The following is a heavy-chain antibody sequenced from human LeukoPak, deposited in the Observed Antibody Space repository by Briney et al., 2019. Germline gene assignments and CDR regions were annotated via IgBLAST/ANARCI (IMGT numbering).Heavy chain of an antibody. D-gene: IGHD2-15*01. CDR3: ARGPRLNIVVVVAARFDP. CDR1: SGSFSGYY. J-gene: IGHJ5*02. CDR2: INHSGST. Sequence: SETLSLTCAVYSGSFSGYYWSWIRQPPGKGLEWIGEINHSGSTNYNPSLKSRVTISVDTSKNQFSLKLSSVTAADTAVYYCARGPRLNIVVVVAARFDPWGQGTLVTVSS. V-gene: IGHV4-34*01.